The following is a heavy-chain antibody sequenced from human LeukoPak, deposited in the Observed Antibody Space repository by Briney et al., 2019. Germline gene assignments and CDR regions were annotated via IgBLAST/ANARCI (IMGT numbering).Heavy chain of an antibody. CDR1: GFTFSNAW. D-gene: IGHD3-22*01. V-gene: IGHV3-15*07. Sequence: GGSLRPSCAASGFTFSNAWMNWVRQAPGKGLEWVGRIKSKTDGGTTDYAAPVKGRFTISRDDSKNTLYLQMNSLKTEDTAVYYCTTDYYDSSGYYIFDYWGQGTLVTVSS. CDR3: TTDYYDSSGYYIFDY. CDR2: IKSKTDGGTT. J-gene: IGHJ4*02.